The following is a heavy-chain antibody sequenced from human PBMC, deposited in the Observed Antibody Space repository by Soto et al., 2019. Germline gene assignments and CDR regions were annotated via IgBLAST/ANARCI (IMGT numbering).Heavy chain of an antibody. CDR3: ARTGGIVVVVAATLWFDP. CDR1: GGSISSSSYY. V-gene: IGHV4-39*01. CDR2: IYYSGST. J-gene: IGHJ5*02. D-gene: IGHD2-15*01. Sequence: QLQLQESGPGLVKPSETLSLTCTVSGGSISSSSYYWGWIRQPPGKGLEWIGSIYYSGSTYYNPSLRSRVTISVDTSKNQCSLKLSSVTAADTAVYYCARTGGIVVVVAATLWFDPWGQGTLVTVSS.